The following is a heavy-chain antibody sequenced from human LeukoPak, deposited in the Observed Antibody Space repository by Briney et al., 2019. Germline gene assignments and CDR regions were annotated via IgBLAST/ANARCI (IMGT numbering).Heavy chain of an antibody. CDR3: ARDSRRGYTVGFAFDI. CDR2: IYTSGST. Sequence: PSETLSLTCTVSGGSISSGSYYWSWIRQPAGKGLEWIGRIYTSGSTNYNPSLKSRVTISVDTSKNQFSLKLSSVTAADTAVYYCARDSRRGYTVGFAFDIWGQGTMVTVSS. J-gene: IGHJ3*02. D-gene: IGHD5-12*01. V-gene: IGHV4-61*02. CDR1: GGSISSGSYY.